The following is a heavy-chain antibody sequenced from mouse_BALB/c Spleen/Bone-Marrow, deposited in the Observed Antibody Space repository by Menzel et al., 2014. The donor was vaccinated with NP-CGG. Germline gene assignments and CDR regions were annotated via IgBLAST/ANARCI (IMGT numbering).Heavy chain of an antibody. V-gene: IGHV5-6-3*01. Sequence: EVMLVESGGGLVQPGASLKLSCAASGFTFSSYGMSWVRQTPDKRLELVATINSNGGSTYYPDSVKGRFTISRDNAKNTLYLQMSSLKSEDTAMYYCARDPLYYYAWGQGTLVTVSA. CDR3: ARDPLYYYA. CDR2: INSNGGST. J-gene: IGHJ3*01. CDR1: GFTFSSYG. D-gene: IGHD1-1*01.